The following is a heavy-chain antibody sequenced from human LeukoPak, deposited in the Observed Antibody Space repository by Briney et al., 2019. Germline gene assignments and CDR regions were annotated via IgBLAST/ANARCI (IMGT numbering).Heavy chain of an antibody. CDR2: IYHSGST. V-gene: IGHV4-38-2*02. CDR1: GYSISSGYY. J-gene: IGHJ4*02. D-gene: IGHD2-2*01. CDR3: ARETGVGIVVVPAADLSTMVRGVPDH. Sequence: PSETLSLTCTVSGYSISSGYYWGWIRQPPRKGLEWIGSIYHSGSTYYNPPLKSRVTISVDTSKNQFALKLGSVTAADTAVYYCARETGVGIVVVPAADLSTMVRGVPDHWGQGTLVTVSS.